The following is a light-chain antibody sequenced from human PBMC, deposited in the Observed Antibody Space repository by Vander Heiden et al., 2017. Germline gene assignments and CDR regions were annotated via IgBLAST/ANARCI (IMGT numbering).Light chain of an antibody. Sequence: QSVLTQPPPVSGAPGQRVTISCTGSNSNSGANYDVHWYQQLPGTAPKLLISGNNNRPSGVPDRFSGSKSGTSASLAITGLQAEDEADYYCQSYDSTLSGSRVFGGGTKVTVL. CDR1: NSNSGANYD. CDR3: QSYDSTLSGSRV. J-gene: IGLJ3*02. V-gene: IGLV1-40*01. CDR2: GNN.